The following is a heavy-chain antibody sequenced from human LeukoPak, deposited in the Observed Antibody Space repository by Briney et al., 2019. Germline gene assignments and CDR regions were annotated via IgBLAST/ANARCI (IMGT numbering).Heavy chain of an antibody. CDR3: ANLFPWFDP. CDR2: ISNTSTYI. V-gene: IGHV3-21*01. Sequence: GGSLRLSCAASGFTFSRYSMNWVRQAPGKGLEWVASISNTSTYIYYADSVKGRFTISRDNAKNSLNLQMNSLRAADTAVYYCANLFPWFDPWGQGTLVTASS. CDR1: GFTFSRYS. J-gene: IGHJ5*02.